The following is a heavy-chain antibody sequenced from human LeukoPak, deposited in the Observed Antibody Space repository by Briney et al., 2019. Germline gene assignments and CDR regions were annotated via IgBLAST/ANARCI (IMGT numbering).Heavy chain of an antibody. J-gene: IGHJ4*02. Sequence: PSETLSLTCAVYGGSFSGYYWSWIRQPPGKGLEWIGYIYYSGITNYNPSLKSRVTISVDTSKNQFSLKLSSVTAADTAVYYCVRGGASSRYLDYWGQGILVTVSS. CDR1: GGSFSGYY. CDR3: VRGGASSRYLDY. V-gene: IGHV4-59*01. CDR2: IYYSGIT. D-gene: IGHD6-13*01.